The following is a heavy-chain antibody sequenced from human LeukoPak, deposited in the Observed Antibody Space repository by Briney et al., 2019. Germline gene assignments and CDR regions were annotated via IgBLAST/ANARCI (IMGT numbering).Heavy chain of an antibody. CDR1: GFTFSSYW. CDR2: IHQDGSEK. Sequence: GGSLRLSCAASGFTFSSYWMSWVRQAPGKGLESVANIHQDGSEKYYVDSVKGRFTISRDNAKNSLYLQMNSLRAEDTAVYYCAKSVAGNFDYWGQGTLVTVSS. D-gene: IGHD6-19*01. V-gene: IGHV3-7*03. CDR3: AKSVAGNFDY. J-gene: IGHJ4*02.